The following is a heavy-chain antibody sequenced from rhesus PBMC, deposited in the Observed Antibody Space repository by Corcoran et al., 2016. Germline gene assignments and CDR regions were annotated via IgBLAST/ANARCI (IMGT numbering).Heavy chain of an antibody. CDR1: GYTFTDYY. J-gene: IGHJ4*01. CDR3: ATTIVVITSAFDY. V-gene: IGHV1-111*02. CDR2: VEPEEGEA. Sequence: EVQLVESGAEVKKPGASVKISCKASGYTFTDYYLHWVRQAPGTGLEWVGRVEPEEGEAIHAQNFHDRGTITADTSTDTAYMERSSLRSEDTAVYDCATTIVVITSAFDYWGQGVLVTVSS. D-gene: IGHD3-28*01.